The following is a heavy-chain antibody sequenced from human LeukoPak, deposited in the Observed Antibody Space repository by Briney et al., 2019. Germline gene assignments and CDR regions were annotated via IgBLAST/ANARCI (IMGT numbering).Heavy chain of an antibody. V-gene: IGHV3-30*04. Sequence: GGSLRLSCAASGFTFSSYAMHWVRQAPGKGLEWVAVISYDGSNKYYADSVKGRFTISRDNSKNTLYLQMNSLRAEDTAVHYCARPQMATRSFDYWGQGTLVTVSS. CDR3: ARPQMATRSFDY. CDR1: GFTFSSYA. J-gene: IGHJ4*02. D-gene: IGHD5-24*01. CDR2: ISYDGSNK.